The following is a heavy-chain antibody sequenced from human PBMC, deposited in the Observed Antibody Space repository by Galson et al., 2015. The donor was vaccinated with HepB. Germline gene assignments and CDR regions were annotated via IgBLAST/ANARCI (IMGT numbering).Heavy chain of an antibody. V-gene: IGHV3-23*01. J-gene: IGHJ2*01. CDR1: GVTFESYT. CDR2: ISTYGDDT. CDR3: AKYLPPSRYFDL. Sequence: SLRLSCAASGVTFESYTMNWVRRAPGKGLDWVSTISTYGDDTYYADSVKSRFTISRDNSKNMLYLQMNSLRAEDTAVYYCAKYLPPSRYFDLWGRGTLVTVSS. D-gene: IGHD3-10*01.